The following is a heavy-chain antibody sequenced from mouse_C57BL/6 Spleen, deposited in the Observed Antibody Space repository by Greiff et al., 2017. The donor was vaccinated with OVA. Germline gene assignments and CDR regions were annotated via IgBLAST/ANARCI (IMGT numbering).Heavy chain of an antibody. J-gene: IGHJ4*01. V-gene: IGHV1-82*01. D-gene: IGHD1-1*01. Sequence: VLLVESGPELVKPGASVKISCKASGYAFSSSWMNWVKQRPGKGLEWIGRIYPGDGDTNYNGKFKGKATLTADKSSSTAYMQLSSLTSEESAVYFCARSGPITTVVATPYAMDYWGQGTSVTVSS. CDR1: GYAFSSSW. CDR2: IYPGDGDT. CDR3: ARSGPITTVVATPYAMDY.